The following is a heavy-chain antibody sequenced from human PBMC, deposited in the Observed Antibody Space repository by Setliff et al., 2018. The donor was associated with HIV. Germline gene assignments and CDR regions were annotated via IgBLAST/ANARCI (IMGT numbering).Heavy chain of an antibody. CDR1: GYSISSGYY. Sequence: SETLSLTCAVSGYSISSGYYWGWIRQPPGKGLEWIGSIHHSGRTYYNPSLKSRVTISVDTSKNQFSLKLSSVTVADTAVYYCASGHAGATFYYGMDVWGQGTTVTVSS. J-gene: IGHJ6*02. V-gene: IGHV4-38-2*01. D-gene: IGHD6-25*01. CDR2: IHHSGRT. CDR3: ASGHAGATFYYGMDV.